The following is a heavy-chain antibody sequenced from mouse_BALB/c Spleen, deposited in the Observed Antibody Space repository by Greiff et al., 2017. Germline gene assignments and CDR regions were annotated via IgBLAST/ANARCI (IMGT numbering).Heavy chain of an antibody. V-gene: IGHV1-18*01. J-gene: IGHJ4*01. CDR3: ARQRADYGAMDY. CDR2: INPNNGGT. Sequence: EVKLQESGPELVKPGASVKIPCKASGYTFTDYNMDWVKQSHGKSLEWIGDINPNNGGTIYNQKFKGKATLTVDKSSSTAYMELRSLTSEDTAVYYCARQRADYGAMDYWGQGTSVTVSS. CDR1: GYTFTDYN. D-gene: IGHD1-1*02.